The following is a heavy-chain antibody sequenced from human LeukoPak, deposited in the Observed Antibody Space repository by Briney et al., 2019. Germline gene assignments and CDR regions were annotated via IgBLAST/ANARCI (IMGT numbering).Heavy chain of an antibody. D-gene: IGHD2-15*01. CDR3: ALGRTLDY. CDR2: INQDGSEK. CDR1: GFTFSSYW. Sequence: RPGGSLRLSCVASGFTFSSYWLSWVRQAPGKGLEWVAKINQDGSEKYYVDSVKGRFTISRDNAKNSPFLQMNSLRAEDTAVYSCALGRTLDYWGQGTLVTVSS. J-gene: IGHJ4*02. V-gene: IGHV3-7*01.